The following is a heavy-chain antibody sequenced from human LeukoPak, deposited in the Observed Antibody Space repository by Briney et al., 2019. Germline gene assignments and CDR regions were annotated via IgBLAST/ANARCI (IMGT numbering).Heavy chain of an antibody. CDR1: GGSISSYY. J-gene: IGHJ4*02. CDR2: IYYSGST. D-gene: IGHD3-22*01. CDR3: ARAQYYYDSSGYYYYFDY. V-gene: IGHV4-59*01. Sequence: PSETLSLTCTVSGGSISSYYWSWIRQPPGKGLEWIGYIYYSGSTNYNPSLKSRVTISVDTSKNQFSLKLSSVTAADTAVYYCARAQYYYDSSGYYYYFDYWGQGTLVIVSS.